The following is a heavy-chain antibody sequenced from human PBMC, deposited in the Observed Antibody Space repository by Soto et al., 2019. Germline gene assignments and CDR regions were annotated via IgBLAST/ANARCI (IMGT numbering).Heavy chain of an antibody. J-gene: IGHJ6*02. V-gene: IGHV1-69*12. CDR1: GGTFSSYA. CDR2: IIPIFGTA. D-gene: IGHD2-15*01. CDR3: ARHPGGRGYYYGMDV. Sequence: QVQLVQSGAEVKKPGSSVKVSCKASGGTFSSYAISWVRQAPGQGLEWMGGIIPIFGTANYAQKVQGRVTITADESTGTAYMELRSLRSEDTAVYYCARHPGGRGYYYGMDVWGQGTTVTVSS.